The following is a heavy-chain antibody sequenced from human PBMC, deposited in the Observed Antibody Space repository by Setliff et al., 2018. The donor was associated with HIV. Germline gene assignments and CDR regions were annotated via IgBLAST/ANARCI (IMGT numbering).Heavy chain of an antibody. CDR2: IYYTGST. J-gene: IGHJ3*02. D-gene: IGHD2-8*01. Sequence: PSETLSLTCSVSGGSISGHFWSWFRQPPGKGLEWIGYIYYTGSTNYNSSPKSRVTISVDTSKNQFSLNLNSVTAADTAVYYCARDRKLTNTFDIWGQGTMVTVSS. CDR1: GGSISGHF. V-gene: IGHV4-59*11. CDR3: ARDRKLTNTFDI.